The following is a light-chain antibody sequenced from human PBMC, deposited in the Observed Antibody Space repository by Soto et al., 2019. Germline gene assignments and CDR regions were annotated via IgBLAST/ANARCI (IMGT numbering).Light chain of an antibody. Sequence: EIVLTQSPGTLSLSPGERATLSCSASQSVSNNYLAWYQKKPGQAPRLLIYDASSRATDIPDRFSGSGSGTDFTLTISRLEPEDFGVFYCQQYGSSPTFGGGTKVEIK. CDR3: QQYGSSPT. J-gene: IGKJ4*01. CDR1: QSVSNNY. CDR2: DAS. V-gene: IGKV3-20*01.